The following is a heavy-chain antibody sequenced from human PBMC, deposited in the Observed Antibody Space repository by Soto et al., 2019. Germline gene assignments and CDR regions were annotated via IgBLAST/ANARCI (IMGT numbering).Heavy chain of an antibody. D-gene: IGHD2-2*01. CDR1: GFTFSSYN. CDR2: ISSSSSYI. Sequence: GGSLRLSCAASGFTFSSYNMNWVRQAPGKGLEWVSSISSSSSYIYYADSVKGRFTISRDNAKNSLYLQMNSLRAEDTAVYYCARDRGYCSSTSCRNYYYYYGMDVWGQGTTVTAP. CDR3: ARDRGYCSSTSCRNYYYYYGMDV. J-gene: IGHJ6*02. V-gene: IGHV3-21*01.